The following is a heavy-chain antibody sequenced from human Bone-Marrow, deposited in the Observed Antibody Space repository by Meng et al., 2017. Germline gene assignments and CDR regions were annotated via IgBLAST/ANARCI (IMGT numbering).Heavy chain of an antibody. D-gene: IGHD1-26*01. Sequence: GGSLRLSCAVSGVSFRDSDIHWVRQASGKGLEWVGRIGTKPKSYAAAYAASVRGRFTISRDDSENTAYLQMNSLRGEDTAVYYCARDVAGRGGYWGQGTLVTVSS. V-gene: IGHV3-73*01. CDR3: ARDVAGRGGY. J-gene: IGHJ4*02. CDR2: IGTKPKSYAA. CDR1: GVSFRDSD.